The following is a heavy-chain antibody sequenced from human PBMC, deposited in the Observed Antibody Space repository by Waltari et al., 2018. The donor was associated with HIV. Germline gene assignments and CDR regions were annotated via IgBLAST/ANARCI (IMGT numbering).Heavy chain of an antibody. CDR2: IYDSGST. CDR1: GGSISSHH. V-gene: IGHV4-59*11. J-gene: IGHJ4*02. CDR3: ARDFPFSHYYGSGSYFGSDY. D-gene: IGHD3-10*01. Sequence: QVQLQESGPGLVKPSETLLLTCTVSGGSISSHHWSWIRPPPGKGLECIGYIYDSGSTNYNPSLKSRVTIAVDTSKKQISLKLSSVTAADTAVYYCARDFPFSHYYGSGSYFGSDYWGQGTQVTVSS.